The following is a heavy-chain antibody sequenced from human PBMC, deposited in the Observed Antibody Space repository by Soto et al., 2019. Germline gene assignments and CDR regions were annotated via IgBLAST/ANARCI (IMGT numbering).Heavy chain of an antibody. D-gene: IGHD2-15*01. CDR3: ARARCSGGSCYSFSDY. J-gene: IGHJ4*02. V-gene: IGHV1-18*01. CDR2: ISAYNGNT. Sequence: GASVKVSCKASGYTFTSYGISWVRQAPGQGLEWMGWISAYNGNTNYAQKLQGRVTMTTDTSTSTAYMEPRSLRSDDTAVYYCARARCSGGSCYSFSDYWGQGTLVTVSS. CDR1: GYTFTSYG.